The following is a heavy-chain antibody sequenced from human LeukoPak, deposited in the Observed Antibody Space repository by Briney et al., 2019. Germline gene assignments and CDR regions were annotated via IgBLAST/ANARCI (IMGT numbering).Heavy chain of an antibody. CDR3: GRDRIAVAGTEY. D-gene: IGHD6-13*01. J-gene: IGHJ4*02. V-gene: IGHV4-4*07. CDR1: GGSINSHY. Sequence: SETLSLTCTVSGGSINSHYWSWIRQPAGKGLEWIGRIYPNGDTDYNPSLKSRVTMSVDRSKNQFSLRMSSVTAADTAVYYCGRDRIAVAGTEYWGQGTLVTVSS. CDR2: IYPNGDT.